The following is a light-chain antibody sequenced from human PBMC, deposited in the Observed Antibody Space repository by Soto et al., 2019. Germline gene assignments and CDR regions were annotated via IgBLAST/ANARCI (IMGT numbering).Light chain of an antibody. Sequence: EIVLTQSPGTLSLSPGEGATLSCRASQSISSTYLAWYQQKPGQAPRLLIYGASSRATGIPDRFSGSGSGTDFTLTISRLEPEDFVVYYCQQYGSSPPLTFGGGTKVEIK. CDR3: QQYGSSPPLT. V-gene: IGKV3-20*01. CDR1: QSISSTY. CDR2: GAS. J-gene: IGKJ4*01.